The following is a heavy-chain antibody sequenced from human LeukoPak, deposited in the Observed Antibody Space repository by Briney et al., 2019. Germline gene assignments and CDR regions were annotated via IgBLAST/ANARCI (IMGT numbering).Heavy chain of an antibody. Sequence: SETLSLTCTVSGGSISSGSYYWGWIRQPPGKGLEWIGSIYYSGSTYYNPSLKSRVTISVDTSKNQFSLKLSSVTAADTAVYYCARGEEHQRSFDWFDPWGQGTLVTVSS. CDR2: IYYSGST. D-gene: IGHD1-26*01. J-gene: IGHJ5*02. CDR1: GGSISSGSYY. CDR3: ARGEEHQRSFDWFDP. V-gene: IGHV4-39*07.